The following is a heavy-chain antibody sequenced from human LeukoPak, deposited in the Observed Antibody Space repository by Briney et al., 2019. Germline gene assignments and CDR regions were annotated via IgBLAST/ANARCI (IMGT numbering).Heavy chain of an antibody. CDR2: ISGSGGAT. J-gene: IGHJ4*02. CDR1: GFTFSTFG. Sequence: GGSLRLSCATSGFTFSTFGMSWVRQAPGKGLEWVSSISGSGGATYYADSVKGRFTISRDNSKSTLYVQLNSPRVEDTAVIFDYWGQGTLVTVAS. V-gene: IGHV3-23*01. CDR3: Y.